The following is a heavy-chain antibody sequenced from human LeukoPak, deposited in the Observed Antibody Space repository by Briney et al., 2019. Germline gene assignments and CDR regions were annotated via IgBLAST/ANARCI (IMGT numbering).Heavy chain of an antibody. J-gene: IGHJ3*02. CDR3: ARERIGYSYGHDAFDI. CDR2: IYTSGST. D-gene: IGHD5-18*01. V-gene: IGHV4-61*02. Sequence: SETLSLTCTVSGGSISSGSHYWSWIRQPAGKGLEWIGRIYTSGSTNYNPSLKSRVTISVDTSKNQFSLKLSSVTAADTAVYYCARERIGYSYGHDAFDIWGQGTMVTVSS. CDR1: GGSISSGSHY.